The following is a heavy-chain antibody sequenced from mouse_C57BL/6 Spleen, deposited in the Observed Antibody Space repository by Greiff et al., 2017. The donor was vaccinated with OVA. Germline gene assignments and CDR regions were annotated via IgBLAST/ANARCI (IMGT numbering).Heavy chain of an antibody. D-gene: IGHD1-1*01. Sequence: VQLQQSGAELVKPGASVKLSCTASGFNIKDYYMHWVKQRTEQGLEWIGRIDPEDGETQYAPKFQGKATITADTSSNTAYLQLSSLTSEDTAVYYCARGGTTVVATGGYFDGWGTGTTVTVSS. CDR1: GFNIKDYY. CDR2: IDPEDGET. V-gene: IGHV14-2*01. CDR3: ARGGTTVVATGGYFDG. J-gene: IGHJ1*03.